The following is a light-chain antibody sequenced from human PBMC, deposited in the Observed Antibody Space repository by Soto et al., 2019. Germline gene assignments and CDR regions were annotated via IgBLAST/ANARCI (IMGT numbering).Light chain of an antibody. J-gene: IGLJ2*01. CDR1: SSNIGNNY. CDR3: GTWDSSLSAVV. CDR2: DNN. Sequence: QAVVTQPPSVSAAPGQRVTISCSGRSSNIGNNYVSWYQQLPGTAPKFLIYDNNKRPSGIPARFSGSKSGTSATLGITGLQTGDEAEYYCGTWDSSLSAVVFGGGTKLTVL. V-gene: IGLV1-51*01.